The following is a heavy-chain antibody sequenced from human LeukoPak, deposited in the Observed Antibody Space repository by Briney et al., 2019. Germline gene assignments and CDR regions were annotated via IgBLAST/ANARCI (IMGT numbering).Heavy chain of an antibody. CDR1: GCTFSSYG. CDR3: AKALWGYSSGPDDY. V-gene: IGHV3-30*18. Sequence: PGRSLRLSCAASGCTFSSYGMHWVRQAPGKGLEWVAVISYDGSNKYYADSVKGRFTISRDNSKNTLYLQMNSLRAEDTAVYYCAKALWGYSSGPDDYWGQGTLVTVSS. CDR2: ISYDGSNK. D-gene: IGHD6-19*01. J-gene: IGHJ4*02.